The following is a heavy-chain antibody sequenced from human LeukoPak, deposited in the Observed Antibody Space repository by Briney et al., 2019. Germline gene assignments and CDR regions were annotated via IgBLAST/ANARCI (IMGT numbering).Heavy chain of an antibody. CDR3: AKVVTNYYGSGSPNRFDP. V-gene: IGHV3-23*01. CDR1: GFTFSSYA. J-gene: IGHJ5*02. D-gene: IGHD3-10*01. Sequence: GGSLRLSCAASGFTFSSYAMSWVRQAPGKGLEWVSAISGSGGSTYYADSVKGRFTISRDNSKNTLYLQMNSLRAEDTAVYYCAKVVTNYYGSGSPNRFDPWGQGTLVTVSS. CDR2: ISGSGGST.